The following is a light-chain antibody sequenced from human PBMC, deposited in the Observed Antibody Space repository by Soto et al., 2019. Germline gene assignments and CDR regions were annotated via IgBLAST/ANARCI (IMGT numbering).Light chain of an antibody. V-gene: IGLV7-46*01. J-gene: IGLJ1*01. Sequence: QAVVTQEPSLTVSPGGTVTLTCGSSTGAVTNGHYPYWFQQKPGQAPRTLICDTTNRHSWTPARFSGSLLGGKAALTLSGAQPEDEAEYHCLLSYNGPYVFGTGTKVTVL. CDR3: LLSYNGPYV. CDR1: TGAVTNGHY. CDR2: DTT.